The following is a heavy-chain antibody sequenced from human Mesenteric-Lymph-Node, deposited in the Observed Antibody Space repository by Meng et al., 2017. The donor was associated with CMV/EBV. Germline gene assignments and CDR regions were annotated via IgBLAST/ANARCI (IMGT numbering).Heavy chain of an antibody. CDR2: IKSKTDGGTT. Sequence: GESLKISCAASGFTFSNAWMSWVRQAPGKGLEWVGRIKSKTDGGTTDYAAPVKGRFTISRDDSKNTLYLQMNSLKTEDTAVYYCSAAAGVYYYYYGMDVWGQGTTVTVSS. CDR3: SAAAGVYYYYYGMDV. CDR1: GFTFSNAW. V-gene: IGHV3-15*01. J-gene: IGHJ6*02. D-gene: IGHD6-13*01.